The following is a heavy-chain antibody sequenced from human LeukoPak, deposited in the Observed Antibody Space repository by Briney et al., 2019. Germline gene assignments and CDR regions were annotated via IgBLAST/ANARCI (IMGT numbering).Heavy chain of an antibody. Sequence: GGSLRLSCAASGFTFDDYATHWVRQAPGKGLEWVSGISWNSGSIGYADSVKGRFTISRDNAKNSLYLQMNSLRAEDTALYYCAKDTNKYNLYYFDYWGQGTLVTVSS. J-gene: IGHJ4*02. CDR2: ISWNSGSI. D-gene: IGHD1-14*01. CDR1: GFTFDDYA. CDR3: AKDTNKYNLYYFDY. V-gene: IGHV3-9*01.